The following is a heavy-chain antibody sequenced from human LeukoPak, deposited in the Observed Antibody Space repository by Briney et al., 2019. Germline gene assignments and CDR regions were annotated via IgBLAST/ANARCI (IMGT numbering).Heavy chain of an antibody. CDR1: AGSFSGYY. CDR3: ARWGLVVVAATEKYYFDY. D-gene: IGHD2-15*01. V-gene: IGHV4-34*01. J-gene: IGHJ4*02. CDR2: INHSGST. Sequence: PSETLSLTCAVYAGSFSGYYWSWIRQPPGKGLEWIGEINHSGSTNYNRSFKSRVTISVDTSNNQFSLKLSSVTAADTAVYYCARWGLVVVAATEKYYFDYWGQGTLVTVSS.